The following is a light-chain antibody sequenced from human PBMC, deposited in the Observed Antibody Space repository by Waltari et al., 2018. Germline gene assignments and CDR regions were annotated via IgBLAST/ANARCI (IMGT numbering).Light chain of an antibody. CDR1: SADIGAYSY. V-gene: IGLV2-14*03. CDR2: DLT. CDR3: SAYTSRGTLK. Sequence: QSALTQPASVSGSPGQSITISSTGPSADIGAYSYVTWYHQRPGTFPKLIIYDLTERPSGVSNRFSGSKSGSTASLTVSGLQAEDEGLFYCSAYTSRGTLKFGGGTRVTVL. J-gene: IGLJ2*01.